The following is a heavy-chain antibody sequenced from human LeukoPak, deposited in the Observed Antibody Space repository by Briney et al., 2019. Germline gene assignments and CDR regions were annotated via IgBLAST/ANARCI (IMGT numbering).Heavy chain of an antibody. J-gene: IGHJ4*02. V-gene: IGHV3-30*18. D-gene: IGHD6-19*01. CDR2: ISYGGGNK. CDR3: AKAHSSGMYYFDY. CDR1: GFTFSTYF. Sequence: TGGSLRLSCAASGFTFSTYFMHWVRQAPGKGLEWVAVISYGGGNKYYADSVKGRFSISRDDSKNTLYLQMNSLRDEDTAVYYCAKAHSSGMYYFDYWGQGTLVTVSS.